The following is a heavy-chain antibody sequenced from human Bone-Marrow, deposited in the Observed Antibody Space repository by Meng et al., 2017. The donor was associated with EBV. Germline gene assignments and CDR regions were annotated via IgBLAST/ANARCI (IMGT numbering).Heavy chain of an antibody. V-gene: IGHV1-69*01. CDR2: IIPMFGAP. CDR3: ARESGRGYSSDY. D-gene: IGHD5-18*01. J-gene: IGHJ4*02. CDR1: GGPVRNSA. Sequence: QVQVEQSGAEGKKPGSSVKVSCKASGGPVRNSAISWVRQAPGQGLEWMGGIIPMFGAPDYAQRFQDRVTITADESTSTVYMELNSLRSEDTAVYYCARESGRGYSSDYWGQGTLITVSS.